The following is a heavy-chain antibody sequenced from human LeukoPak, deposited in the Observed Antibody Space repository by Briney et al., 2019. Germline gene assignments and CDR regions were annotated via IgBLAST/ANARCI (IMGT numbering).Heavy chain of an antibody. D-gene: IGHD6-6*01. CDR2: LWYDGSNK. V-gene: IGHV3-33*01. CDR1: GLTFSIYG. J-gene: IGHJ4*02. CDR3: ARCSIAARPHYYFDY. Sequence: GRTLRLSRAASGLTFSIYGMLGARHAPGKGLEGVAVLWYDGSNKYYADSVKGRFTISRDNSKNTLYLQMNSLRAEDTAVYCCARCSIAARPHYYFDYWGQGTLVTVSS.